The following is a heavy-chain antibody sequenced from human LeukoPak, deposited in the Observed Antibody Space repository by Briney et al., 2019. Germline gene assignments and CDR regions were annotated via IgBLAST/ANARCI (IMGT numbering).Heavy chain of an antibody. CDR2: IMQGGSEK. J-gene: IGHJ4*02. CDR1: GFTFSTYW. CDR3: ARDRNYDSSGYFYPYFDY. Sequence: GGSLRLSCAASGFTFSTYWMSWVRQAPGKGLEWVANIMQGGSEKFYVDSVKGRFTISRDNTKNSLYLQMNSLRAEDTAVYYCARDRNYDSSGYFYPYFDYWGQGTLVTVSS. V-gene: IGHV3-7*05. D-gene: IGHD3-22*01.